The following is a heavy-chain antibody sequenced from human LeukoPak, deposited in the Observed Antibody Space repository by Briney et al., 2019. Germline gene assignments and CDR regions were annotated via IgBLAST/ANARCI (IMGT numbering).Heavy chain of an antibody. J-gene: IGHJ6*02. CDR1: GGSFSGYY. CDR3: ARDGYSSGWPYYYYGMDV. CDR2: INHSGST. Sequence: SETLSLTCAVYGGSFSGYYWSWIRQPPGKGLEWIGEINHSGSTNYNPSLKSRVTISVDTSKNQFSLKLSSVTAADTAVYYCARDGYSSGWPYYYYGMDVWGQGTTVTVSS. D-gene: IGHD6-19*01. V-gene: IGHV4-34*01.